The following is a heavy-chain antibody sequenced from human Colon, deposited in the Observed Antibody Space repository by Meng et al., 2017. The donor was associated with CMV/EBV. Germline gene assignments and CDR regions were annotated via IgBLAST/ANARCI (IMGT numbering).Heavy chain of an antibody. V-gene: IGHV3-66*02. J-gene: IGHJ4*02. CDR1: GFTVSNNY. Sequence: GESLKISCAASGFTVSNNYMSWVRQAPGKGLGWVSLIYSGGSMYYADSVKGRFTISRDNSKNSLYLQMNSLRAEDTAVYYCARDVGDWSQGTLVTVSS. CDR2: IYSGGSM. CDR3: ARDVGD. D-gene: IGHD3-10*02.